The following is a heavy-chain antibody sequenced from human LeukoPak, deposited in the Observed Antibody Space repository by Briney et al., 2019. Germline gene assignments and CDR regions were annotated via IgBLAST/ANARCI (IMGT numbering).Heavy chain of an antibody. CDR2: IIPIFGTA. CDR1: GYTFTSNY. J-gene: IGHJ4*02. CDR3: ARDLIAAAGTGSNLVDY. V-gene: IGHV1-69*06. D-gene: IGHD6-13*01. Sequence: ASVKVSCKAFGYTFTSNYMHWVRQAPGQGLEWMGGIIPIFGTANYAQKFQGRVTITADKSTSTAYMELSSLRSEDTAVYYCARDLIAAAGTGSNLVDYWGQGTLVTVSS.